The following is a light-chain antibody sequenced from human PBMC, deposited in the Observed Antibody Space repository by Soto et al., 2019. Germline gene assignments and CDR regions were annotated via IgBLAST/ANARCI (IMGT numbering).Light chain of an antibody. V-gene: IGKV3-20*01. J-gene: IGKJ4*01. Sequence: EIVLTHSPATLSLSPGEIATLSCRASQSVSSYLAWCQQKPGQAPRLLIYGASSRATGIPDRFSGSGSETDFTLTISRLEPEDFAVYYCQRFSSYPLTFGGGTKVDIK. CDR3: QRFSSYPLT. CDR1: QSVSSY. CDR2: GAS.